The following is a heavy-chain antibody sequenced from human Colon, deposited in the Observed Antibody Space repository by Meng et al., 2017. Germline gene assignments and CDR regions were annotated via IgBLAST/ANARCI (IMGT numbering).Heavy chain of an antibody. D-gene: IGHD1-26*01. V-gene: IGHV3-23*01. CDR1: RFTFMTYG. Sequence: EVQLLESGGALVQPGESLRLSCAASRFTFMTYGMSWVRQAPGKGLEWVSTISGDGENTHYADSVKGRFTVSRDNSKDTLYLQMNSLRAEDTASYFCARDVGPENHFFDYWGQGTLVTVSS. J-gene: IGHJ4*02. CDR3: ARDVGPENHFFDY. CDR2: ISGDGENT.